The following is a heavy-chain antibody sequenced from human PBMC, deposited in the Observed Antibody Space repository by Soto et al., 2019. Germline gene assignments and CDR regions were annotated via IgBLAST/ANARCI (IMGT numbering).Heavy chain of an antibody. Sequence: QVQLVQSGAEVKKPGASVKISCKASGYTFTTYYMHWVRQAPGQSLEWMGIINPTDGGTTNAQRFQGRVTMTRDTSTSTVYMDLSRLRSEDTAVYYCAICTVTGIGSGDVFDIWGQGTLVTVSS. CDR1: GYTFTTYY. D-gene: IGHD3-10*01. V-gene: IGHV1-46*01. CDR3: AICTVTGIGSGDVFDI. CDR2: INPTDGGT. J-gene: IGHJ3*02.